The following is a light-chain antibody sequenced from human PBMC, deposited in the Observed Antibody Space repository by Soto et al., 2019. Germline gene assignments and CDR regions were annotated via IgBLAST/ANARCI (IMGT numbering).Light chain of an antibody. CDR2: ATS. V-gene: IGKV1-5*03. Sequence: DIHLTQSPSTLSASVGDRVTITCRASQSISILLALYQQKPGKAPNLLIYATSTLETGVSSRFSGSGSGTEFTLTISSLQPDDSATYYCQHYNDFSWTFGQGTKVEIK. CDR1: QSISIL. CDR3: QHYNDFSWT. J-gene: IGKJ1*01.